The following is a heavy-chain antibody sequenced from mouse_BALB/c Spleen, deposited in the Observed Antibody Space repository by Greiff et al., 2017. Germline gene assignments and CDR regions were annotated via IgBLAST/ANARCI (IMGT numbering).Heavy chain of an antibody. CDR1: GFTFSSYT. CDR2: ISSGGSYT. J-gene: IGHJ2*01. D-gene: IGHD2-2*01. V-gene: IGHV5-6-4*01. Sequence: DVHLVESGGGLVKPGGSLKLSCAASGFTFSSYTMSWVRQTPEKRLEWVATISSGGSYTYYPDSVKGRFTISRDNAKNTLYLQMSSLKSEDTAMYYCTRDQDGYAFDYWGQGTTLTVSS. CDR3: TRDQDGYAFDY.